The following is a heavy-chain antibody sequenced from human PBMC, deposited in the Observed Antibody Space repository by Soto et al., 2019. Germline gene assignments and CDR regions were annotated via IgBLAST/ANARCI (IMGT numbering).Heavy chain of an antibody. CDR3: AGDPGVGYTVTTFSFDY. CDR2: ISAYNGNT. Sequence: QVQLVQSGAEVKKPGASVKVSCKASGYTFTSYGISWVRQAPGQGLEWMGWISAYNGNTNYAQKLQGRVTMTTDTSTSTAYMELRSLRSDDTAVYYCAGDPGVGYTVTTFSFDYWGQGTLVTVSS. CDR1: GYTFTSYG. D-gene: IGHD4-17*01. V-gene: IGHV1-18*01. J-gene: IGHJ4*02.